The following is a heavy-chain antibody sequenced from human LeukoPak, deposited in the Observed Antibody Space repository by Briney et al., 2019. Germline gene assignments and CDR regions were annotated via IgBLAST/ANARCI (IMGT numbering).Heavy chain of an antibody. CDR2: ISASGGTT. J-gene: IGHJ6*03. CDR3: ANSIPGLYYYYYLDV. V-gene: IGHV3-23*01. Sequence: GGSLRLXCAASGFTCSSYAMHWVRQAPGKGLEWVSGISASGGTTYYADSVKGRFTISRDNSKNTLHLQMSSLRAEDTAVYFCANSIPGLYYYYYLDVWGKGTTVTVSS. D-gene: IGHD2-2*02. CDR1: GFTCSSYA.